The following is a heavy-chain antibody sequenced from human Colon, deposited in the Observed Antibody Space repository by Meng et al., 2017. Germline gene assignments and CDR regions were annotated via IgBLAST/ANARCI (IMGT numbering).Heavy chain of an antibody. CDR1: GFTFSNYG. CDR2: MWYDGSNR. CDR3: ARDSSGLISAFDY. D-gene: IGHD6-19*01. V-gene: IGHV3-33*01. J-gene: IGHJ4*02. Sequence: GGSLRLSCAASGFTFSNYGMHWVRQAPGKGLEWAAIMWYDGSNRYYADSVKGRFTISRDNSKNTLSLQMNSLKAEDTAVYYCARDSSGLISAFDYWGQGTLVTVSS.